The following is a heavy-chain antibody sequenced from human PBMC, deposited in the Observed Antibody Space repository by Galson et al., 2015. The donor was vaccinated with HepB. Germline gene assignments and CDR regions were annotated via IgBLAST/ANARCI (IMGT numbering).Heavy chain of an antibody. Sequence: QSGAEVKKPGESLKISCKGSGYSFTSYWIGWVRQMPGKGLEWMGIIYPGDSDTRYSPSFQGQVTISADKSISTAYLQWSSLKASDTAMYYCAWGHYYDSSGYYYNMAFDIWGQGTMVTVSS. CDR1: GYSFTSYW. D-gene: IGHD3-22*01. CDR3: AWGHYYDSSGYYYNMAFDI. V-gene: IGHV5-51*03. CDR2: IYPGDSDT. J-gene: IGHJ3*02.